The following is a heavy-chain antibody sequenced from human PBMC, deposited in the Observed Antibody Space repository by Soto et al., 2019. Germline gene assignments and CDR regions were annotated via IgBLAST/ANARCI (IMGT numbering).Heavy chain of an antibody. D-gene: IGHD4-17*01. CDR3: ARSNGDYGDY. V-gene: IGHV4-59*01. CDR2: IYYSGST. CDR1: GDSISNYY. J-gene: IGHJ4*02. Sequence: SSETLSLTCTVSGDSISNYYWTWIRQPPGKGLEWIGYIYYSGSTNYNPSLKSRVTISVDTSKNQFSLKLSSVTAADTAVYYCARSNGDYGDYWSQGTPGIGSS.